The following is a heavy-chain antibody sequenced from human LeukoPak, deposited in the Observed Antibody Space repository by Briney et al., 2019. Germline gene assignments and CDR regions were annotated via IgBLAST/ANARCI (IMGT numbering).Heavy chain of an antibody. V-gene: IGHV3-21*01. D-gene: IGHD1-14*01. Sequence: PGGSLRLSCAASGFTFSSYTMNWVRQPPAKGLEWVSSISTSSSYIYYADSLKGRFTISRDNAKNSLYLQMNSLRAEDTAVYYCARDRGNQRGYYYYYMDVWGKGTTVTVSS. CDR2: ISTSSSYI. CDR1: GFTFSSYT. J-gene: IGHJ6*03. CDR3: ARDRGNQRGYYYYYMDV.